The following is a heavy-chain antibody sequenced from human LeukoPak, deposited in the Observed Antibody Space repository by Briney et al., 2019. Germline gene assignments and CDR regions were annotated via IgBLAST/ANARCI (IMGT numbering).Heavy chain of an antibody. Sequence: GGSLRLSCAASGFTFSSYAMSWVRQAPGKGLEWVSAISGSGGSTYYADSVKGRFTISRDNSKNTLYLQMNSPRAEDTAVYYRAKLKQQLTVSYFDYWGQGTLVTVSS. J-gene: IGHJ4*02. CDR1: GFTFSSYA. D-gene: IGHD6-13*01. CDR3: AKLKQQLTVSYFDY. CDR2: ISGSGGST. V-gene: IGHV3-23*01.